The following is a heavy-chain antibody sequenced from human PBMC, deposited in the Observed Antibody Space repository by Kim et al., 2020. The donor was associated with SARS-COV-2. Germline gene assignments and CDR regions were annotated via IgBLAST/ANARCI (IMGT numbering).Heavy chain of an antibody. Sequence: GGSLRLSCAASGFTFSSYAMSWVRQAPGKGLEWVSAISGSGGSTYYADSVKGRFTISRDNSKNTLYLQMNSLRAEDTAVYYCAKKSVGELRTAYYFDYWGQGTLVTVSS. V-gene: IGHV3-23*01. D-gene: IGHD3-10*01. CDR2: ISGSGGST. CDR1: GFTFSSYA. CDR3: AKKSVGELRTAYYFDY. J-gene: IGHJ4*02.